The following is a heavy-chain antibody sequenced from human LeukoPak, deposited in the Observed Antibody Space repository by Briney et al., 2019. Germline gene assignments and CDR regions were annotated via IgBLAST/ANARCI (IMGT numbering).Heavy chain of an antibody. CDR2: ISYDGSNK. D-gene: IGHD3-3*01. Sequence: GGSLRLSCAASGFTFSSYAMHWVRQAPGKGLEWVAVISYDGSNKYYADSVKGRCTISRDNSKNTLYLQMNSLGAEDTAVYYCARDSYVLRFLEWLFDPWGQGTLVTVSS. V-gene: IGHV3-30-3*01. CDR3: ARDSYVLRFLEWLFDP. J-gene: IGHJ5*02. CDR1: GFTFSSYA.